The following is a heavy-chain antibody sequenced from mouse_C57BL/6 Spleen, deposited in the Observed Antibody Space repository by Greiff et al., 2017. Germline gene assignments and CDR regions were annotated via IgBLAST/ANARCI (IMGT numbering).Heavy chain of an antibody. J-gene: IGHJ2*01. Sequence: EVQLVESEGGLVQPGSSMKLSCTASGFTFSDYYMAWVRQVPEKGLEWVANINYDGSSTYYLDSLKSRFIISRDNAKNILYLQMSSLKSEDTATYYCARVGDGNYDYFDYWGQGTTLTVSS. CDR1: GFTFSDYY. D-gene: IGHD2-1*01. CDR3: ARVGDGNYDYFDY. CDR2: INYDGSST. V-gene: IGHV5-16*01.